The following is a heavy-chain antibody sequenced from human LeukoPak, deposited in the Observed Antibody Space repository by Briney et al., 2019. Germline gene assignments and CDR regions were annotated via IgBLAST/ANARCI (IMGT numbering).Heavy chain of an antibody. V-gene: IGHV3-23*01. CDR1: GFTFSSYA. D-gene: IGHD3-22*01. Sequence: PGGSLRLSCAASGFTFSSYAVSWVRQAPGKGLEWVSAISGSGGSTYYADSVKGRFTISRDNSKNTLYLQMNSLRAEDTAVYYCAKASHITMIVENDYWGQGTLVTVSS. CDR2: ISGSGGST. J-gene: IGHJ4*02. CDR3: AKASHITMIVENDY.